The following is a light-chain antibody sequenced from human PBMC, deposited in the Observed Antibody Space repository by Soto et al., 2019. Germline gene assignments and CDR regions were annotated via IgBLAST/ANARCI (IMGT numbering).Light chain of an antibody. CDR3: QQYNDWPPA. CDR2: SAS. CDR1: QSISSD. Sequence: EIVMTQSPGTLAVSPGERATLSCRASQSISSDLAWFQQKPGQAPRLIIYSASIRATGIPDRFSGSGSGTEFTLTIDSLQSEDFAVYYCQQYNDWPPAFGGGTKVDIK. J-gene: IGKJ4*01. V-gene: IGKV3-15*01.